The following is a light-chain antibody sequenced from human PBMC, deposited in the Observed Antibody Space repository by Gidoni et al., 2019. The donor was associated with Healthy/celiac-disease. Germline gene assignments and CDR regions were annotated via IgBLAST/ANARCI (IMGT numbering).Light chain of an antibody. CDR3: QVWDSSSDHHWV. CDR2: YDS. J-gene: IGLJ3*02. V-gene: IGLV3-21*04. CDR1: NIGSKS. Sequence: SYVLTQPPSVSVAPGKTARITCGGNNIGSKSVHWYQQKPGQAPVLVIYYDSERPSGIPERFSGSNSGNTATLTISRVEAGDEADYYCQVWDSSSDHHWVFGGGTKLTVL.